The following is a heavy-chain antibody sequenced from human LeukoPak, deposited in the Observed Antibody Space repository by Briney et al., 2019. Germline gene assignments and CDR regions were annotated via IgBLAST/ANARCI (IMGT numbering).Heavy chain of an antibody. Sequence: SETLSLTCTVSSGSFDTYYWTWIRQPPGKGLEWLGYSGSTKYNPSLKDRLTISTDTSKRHFSLTLSSMTDADTAVYYCARTTRHYYGSGRNLTPWPAGLDVWGQGITVTVS. CDR2: SGST. J-gene: IGHJ6*02. V-gene: IGHV4-59*01. D-gene: IGHD3-10*01. CDR3: ARTTRHYYGSGRNLTPWPAGLDV. CDR1: SGSFDTYY.